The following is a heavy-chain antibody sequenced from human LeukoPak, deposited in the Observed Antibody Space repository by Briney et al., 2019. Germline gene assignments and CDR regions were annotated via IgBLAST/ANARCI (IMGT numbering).Heavy chain of an antibody. Sequence: ASVKVSCKASGYIFSNFFSSYGITWVRQAPGQGLEWMGGIIPLFGTANYAQKFQGRVTITADESTSSAYMELSSMRSEDTAVYYCASSVARQQLAPDFDYWGQGTLVTVSS. J-gene: IGHJ4*02. CDR3: ASSVARQQLAPDFDY. CDR2: IIPLFGTA. CDR1: GYIFSNFFSSYG. V-gene: IGHV1-69*13. D-gene: IGHD6-13*01.